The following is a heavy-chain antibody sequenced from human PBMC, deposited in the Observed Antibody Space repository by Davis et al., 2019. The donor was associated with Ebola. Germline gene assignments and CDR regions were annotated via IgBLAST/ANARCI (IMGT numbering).Heavy chain of an antibody. CDR1: GGSISSSSYY. Sequence: PSETLSLTCTVSGGSISSSSYYWGWIRQPPGKGLEWIGSIYYSGGTYYNPSLKSRVTISVDTSKNQFSLKLSSVSAADTAVYYCGVTMVRGVVYYYYGMDVWGQGTTVTVSS. J-gene: IGHJ6*02. CDR3: GVTMVRGVVYYYYGMDV. V-gene: IGHV4-39*01. D-gene: IGHD3-10*01. CDR2: IYYSGGT.